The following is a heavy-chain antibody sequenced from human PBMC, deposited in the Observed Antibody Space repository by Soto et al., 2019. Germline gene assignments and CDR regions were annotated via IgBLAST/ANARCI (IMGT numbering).Heavy chain of an antibody. CDR2: IGGGGDDT. D-gene: IGHD2-21*01. J-gene: IGHJ3*02. V-gene: IGHV3-23*01. CDR1: GFTISIYA. CDR3: ANDWMNHNSLWHPFDT. Sequence: PGGSLRLSCAASGFTISIYAMSWVRQAPGKGLEWVSSIGGGGDDTNYADSVRGRFIISRDSSQNTLSLQMNGLRAEDTAVYYCANDWMNHNSLWHPFDTWGQRTMVTVS.